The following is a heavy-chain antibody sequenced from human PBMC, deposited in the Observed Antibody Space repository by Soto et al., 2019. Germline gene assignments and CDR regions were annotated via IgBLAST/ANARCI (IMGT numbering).Heavy chain of an antibody. CDR2: ISYDGSNK. V-gene: IGHV3-30-3*01. CDR3: ARASGVYSSGCLDY. J-gene: IGHJ4*02. CDR1: GFTFSSYA. D-gene: IGHD6-19*01. Sequence: QVQLVESGGGVVQPGRSLRLSCAASGFTFSSYAMHWVRQAPGKGLEWVAVISYDGSNKYYADSVKGRFTISRDNSKNTLYLQMNSLRAEDTAVYYCARASGVYSSGCLDYWGQGTLVTVSS.